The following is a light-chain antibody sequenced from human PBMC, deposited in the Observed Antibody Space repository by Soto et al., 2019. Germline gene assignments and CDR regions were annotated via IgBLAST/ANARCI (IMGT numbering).Light chain of an antibody. CDR3: QQCHRYLT. V-gene: IGKV1-5*01. CDR1: ESMSNC. CDR2: GAS. J-gene: IGKJ1*01. Sequence: DIQMTQSPSPLSASVGDRVTITCRASESMSNCLAWYQQKPGKAPKLLISGASSLQSGVPSRFSGSASGTDFTLTISSLQPDDIATYYCQQCHRYLTFGQGTKVDIK.